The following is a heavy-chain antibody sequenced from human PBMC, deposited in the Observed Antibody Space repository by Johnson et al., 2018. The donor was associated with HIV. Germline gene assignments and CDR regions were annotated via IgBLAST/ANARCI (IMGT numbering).Heavy chain of an antibody. Sequence: QVQLVESGGGVVQPGRSLRLSCAASGFTFSSYAMHWVRQAPGKGLAWVAVISYDGSNKSYADSVEGRFTISRDNSKNTLYLQMNSLRAEDTAVYYCARDDGWEPTGKDAFDIWGQGTMVTVSS. J-gene: IGHJ3*02. CDR1: GFTFSSYA. CDR3: ARDDGWEPTGKDAFDI. CDR2: ISYDGSNK. D-gene: IGHD1-26*01. V-gene: IGHV3-30*04.